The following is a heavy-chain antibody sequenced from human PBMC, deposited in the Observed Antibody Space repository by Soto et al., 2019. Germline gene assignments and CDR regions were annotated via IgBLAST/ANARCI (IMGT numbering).Heavy chain of an antibody. D-gene: IGHD3-16*01. CDR2: IYYRGRT. V-gene: IGHV4-39*01. J-gene: IGHJ4*02. CDR3: ARRGSKSYTAPTPYFDT. Sequence: LSLTCSVSGDSISKISYYWAWIRQPPGKGLEWIGSIYYRGRTYHNPSLKSRVTMSVDTSKDQFSLNLSSVTASDTAVYFCARRGSKSYTAPTPYFDTWGQGALVTVPS. CDR1: GDSISKISYY.